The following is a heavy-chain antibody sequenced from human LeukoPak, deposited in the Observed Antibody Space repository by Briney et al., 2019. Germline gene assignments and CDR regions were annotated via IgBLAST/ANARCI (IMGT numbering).Heavy chain of an antibody. CDR2: IYSCGSQ. V-gene: IGHV3-66*02. CDR3: ARGPYCSSTSCCTRGFDY. Sequence: GGSLRLSCGASGFTVSSNYVSWVRQARGKGVEWVSVIYSCGSQYYADSVKGRFTNTRDTSKNTVDLQMNSLRAEDTDVYYCARGPYCSSTSCCTRGFDYWGQGTLVTVSS. J-gene: IGHJ4*02. D-gene: IGHD2-2*02. CDR1: GFTVSSNY.